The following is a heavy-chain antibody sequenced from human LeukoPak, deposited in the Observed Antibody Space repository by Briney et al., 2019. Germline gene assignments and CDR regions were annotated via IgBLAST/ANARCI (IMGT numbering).Heavy chain of an antibody. J-gene: IGHJ6*02. CDR2: IYHSGST. CDR1: GGSISSGGYS. V-gene: IGHV4-30-2*01. D-gene: IGHD1-26*01. CDR3: ARGALQSGSHYGMDV. Sequence: SQTLSLTCAVSGGSISSGGYSWSWIRQPPGKGLEWIGYIYHSGSTNYNPSLKSRVTISVDTSKNQFSLKLSSVTAADTAVYHCARGALQSGSHYGMDVWGQGTTVTVSS.